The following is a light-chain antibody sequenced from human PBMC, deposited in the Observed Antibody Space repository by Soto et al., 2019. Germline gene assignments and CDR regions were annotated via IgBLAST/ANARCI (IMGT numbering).Light chain of an antibody. CDR2: AAS. Sequence: DIQLTQSPSFLSPSIGESVTITYRASQVISTSLAWYQVKPGKAHKLLIYAASTLESGIPSRFSATVSGTDFGLTINRLEPEDFAVYYGQQYGKSPGLTFGGGTKVDIK. V-gene: IGKV1-9*01. CDR1: QVISTS. CDR3: QQYGKSPGLT. J-gene: IGKJ4*01.